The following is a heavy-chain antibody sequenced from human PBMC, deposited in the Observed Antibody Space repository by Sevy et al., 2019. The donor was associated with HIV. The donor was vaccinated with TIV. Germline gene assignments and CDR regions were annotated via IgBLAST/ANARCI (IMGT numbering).Heavy chain of an antibody. CDR1: GGSISSYY. V-gene: IGHV4-4*07. J-gene: IGHJ3*02. CDR2: IYSSGST. Sequence: SETLSLTCTVSGGSISSYYWSWIRQPAGKGLEWIGRIYSSGSTNYNPSLKSRVTMSVDTSKNHFSLKLSSVTAADTAVYHCARGRYSSGWFDAFDIWGQGTMVTVSS. D-gene: IGHD6-19*01. CDR3: ARGRYSSGWFDAFDI.